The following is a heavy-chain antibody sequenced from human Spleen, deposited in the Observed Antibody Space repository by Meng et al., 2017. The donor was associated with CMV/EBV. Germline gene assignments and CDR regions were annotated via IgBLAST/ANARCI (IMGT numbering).Heavy chain of an antibody. CDR2: IYPGDSDT. D-gene: IGHD2-2*02. Sequence: ESLKISCKGSGYSFTSYWIGWVRQMPGKGLEWMGIIYPGDSDTRYSPSFQGQVTISADKSISTAYLQWSSLKASDTAMYYCASRYCSSTSCYKGGDAFDIWGQGTMVTVSS. CDR1: GYSFTSYW. J-gene: IGHJ3*02. CDR3: ASRYCSSTSCYKGGDAFDI. V-gene: IGHV5-51*01.